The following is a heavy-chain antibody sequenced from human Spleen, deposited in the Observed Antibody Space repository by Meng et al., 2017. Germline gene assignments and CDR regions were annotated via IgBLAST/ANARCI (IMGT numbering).Heavy chain of an antibody. D-gene: IGHD3-22*01. CDR1: GYIFTDYY. Sequence: ASVKVSCKASGYIFTDYYVHWVRQAPGQGLEWMGWVNPKSGGTNYAQKFQGRVTMTRDMSISTAYMELSRLRSDDTAVYYCARDPMTYYYDSSGLGPDAFDIWGQGTMATVSS. CDR3: ARDPMTYYYDSSGLGPDAFDI. CDR2: VNPKSGGT. V-gene: IGHV1-2*02. J-gene: IGHJ3*02.